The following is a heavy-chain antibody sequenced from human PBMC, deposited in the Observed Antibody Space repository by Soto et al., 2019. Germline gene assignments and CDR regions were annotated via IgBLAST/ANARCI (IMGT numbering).Heavy chain of an antibody. J-gene: IGHJ6*02. V-gene: IGHV1-18*01. CDR2: ISAYNGNT. D-gene: IGHD3-3*01. CDR3: ARLTSDITIFGVVIGEYYYYYGMDV. CDR1: GYTFTSYG. Sequence: ASVKVSCKASGYTFTSYGISWVRQAPGQGLEWMGWISAYNGNTNYAQKLQGRVTMTTDTSTSTAYMELRSLSSDDTAVYYCARLTSDITIFGVVIGEYYYYYGMDVWGQGTTVTVSS.